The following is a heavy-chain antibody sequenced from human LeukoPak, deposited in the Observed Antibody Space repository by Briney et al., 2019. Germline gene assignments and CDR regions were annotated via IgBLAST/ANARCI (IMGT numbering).Heavy chain of an antibody. CDR3: ATSGGDTGAFDI. Sequence: PGGSLRLSCAASGFTFSSYAMSWVRQAPGKGLEWVSAISGSGGSTYYADSVKGRFTISRDNSKNTLYLQINSLRAEDTAVYYCATSGGDTGAFDIWGQGTMVTVSS. CDR2: ISGSGGST. J-gene: IGHJ3*02. V-gene: IGHV3-23*01. CDR1: GFTFSSYA. D-gene: IGHD3-10*01.